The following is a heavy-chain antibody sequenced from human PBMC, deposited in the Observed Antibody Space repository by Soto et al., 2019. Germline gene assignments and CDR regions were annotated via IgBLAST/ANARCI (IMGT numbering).Heavy chain of an antibody. V-gene: IGHV4-39*01. D-gene: IGHD3-3*01. J-gene: IGHJ4*02. CDR2: IYYSGST. CDR1: GCSISSSSYY. CDR3: ARPLRFLGYFDY. Sequence: SETLSLTCTVSGCSISSSSYYWGWILQPPGKGLEWIGSIYYSGSTYYNPSLKSRVTISVDTSKNQFSLKLSSVTAADTAVYYCARPLRFLGYFDYWGQGTLVTVSS.